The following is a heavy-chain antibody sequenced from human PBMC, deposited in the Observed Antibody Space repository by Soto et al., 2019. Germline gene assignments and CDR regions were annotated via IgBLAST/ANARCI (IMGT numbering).Heavy chain of an antibody. D-gene: IGHD3-16*02. Sequence: EVQLVESGGGLVQPGRSLRLSCAASGFSFGDYAMHWVRQAPGKGLAWVAGISWTSGSTGYADSVKGRCTISRDNAKNSLYLQMNSLRAEDTPFYYCVKDDGLGVIPVFYYFGYWGQGTLVTVSS. V-gene: IGHV3-9*01. CDR2: ISWTSGST. J-gene: IGHJ4*02. CDR1: GFSFGDYA. CDR3: VKDDGLGVIPVFYYFGY.